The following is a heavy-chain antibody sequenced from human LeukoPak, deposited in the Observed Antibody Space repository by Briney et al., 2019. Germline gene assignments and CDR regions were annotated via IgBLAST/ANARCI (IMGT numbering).Heavy chain of an antibody. CDR3: GRVIPQTYYFDY. J-gene: IGHJ4*02. Sequence: PGGSLRLSCAASGFTFSGHDMHWVRQAPGKGLEWVAFIRFDGSNKYYADSVKGRFTISSDNSKNILFLQMNSLRAEDTAVYYCGRVIPQTYYFDYWGQGTLVTVSS. D-gene: IGHD3-22*01. V-gene: IGHV3-30*02. CDR2: IRFDGSNK. CDR1: GFTFSGHD.